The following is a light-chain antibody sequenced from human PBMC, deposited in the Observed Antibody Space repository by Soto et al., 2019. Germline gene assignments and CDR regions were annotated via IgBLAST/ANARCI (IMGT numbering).Light chain of an antibody. J-gene: IGKJ1*01. CDR1: QTVNSD. Sequence: DIVLTQSPVTLSASPGESATLSCRASQTVNSDLAWYQQKPGQAPRLLIYDAYIRAVGIPARFSGSGSGADFTLTIRSLQSEDFALYFCQQYNDWPRTFGQGTKVDIK. CDR3: QQYNDWPRT. V-gene: IGKV3-15*01. CDR2: DAY.